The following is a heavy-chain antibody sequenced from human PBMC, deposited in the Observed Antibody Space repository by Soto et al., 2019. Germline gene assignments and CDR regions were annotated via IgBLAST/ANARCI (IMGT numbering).Heavy chain of an antibody. J-gene: IGHJ5*02. CDR2: ISSSSSYI. D-gene: IGHD2-8*01. CDR1: GFTFSSYS. V-gene: IGHV3-21*01. Sequence: PGGSLRLSCAASGFTFSSYSMNWVRQAPGKGLEWVSSISSSSSYIYYADSVKGRFTISRDNAKNSLYLQMNSLRAEDTAVYYCAKDLNSGVTRAPRWFDPWGQGTLVTVSS. CDR3: AKDLNSGVTRAPRWFDP.